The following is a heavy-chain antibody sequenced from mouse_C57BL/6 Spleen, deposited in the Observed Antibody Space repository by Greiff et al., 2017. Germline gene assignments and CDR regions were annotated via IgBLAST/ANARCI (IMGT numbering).Heavy chain of an antibody. CDR1: GYTFTSYW. Sequence: QVQLKESGAELVKPGASVKISCKASGYTFTSYWMHWVKQRPGQGLEWIGEIDPSDSYTNYNQKFKGKSTLTVDKSSSTAYMQLSSLTSEDSAVYYCARKGSSYWYFDVWGTGTTVTVSS. CDR2: IDPSDSYT. J-gene: IGHJ1*03. D-gene: IGHD1-1*01. CDR3: ARKGSSYWYFDV. V-gene: IGHV1-69*01.